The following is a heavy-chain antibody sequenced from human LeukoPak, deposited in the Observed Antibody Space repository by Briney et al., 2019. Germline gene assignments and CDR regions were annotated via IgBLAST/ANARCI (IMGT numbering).Heavy chain of an antibody. CDR3: AGESTGLVVVAAPGYYYYMDV. CDR1: GGTFSGYY. J-gene: IGHJ6*03. V-gene: IGHV4-34*01. Sequence: PSETLSLTCAVYGGTFSGYYWSWIRQPPGKGLEWIGEINHSGSTNYNPSLKSRVTISVDTSKNQFSLKLSSVTAADTAVYYCAGESTGLVVVAAPGYYYYMDVWGKGTTVTVSS. D-gene: IGHD2-15*01. CDR2: INHSGST.